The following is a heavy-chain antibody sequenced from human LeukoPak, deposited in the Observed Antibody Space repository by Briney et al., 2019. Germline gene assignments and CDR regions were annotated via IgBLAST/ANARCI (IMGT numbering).Heavy chain of an antibody. CDR1: GYTFTGYY. V-gene: IGHV1-2*02. Sequence: ASVKVSCKASGYTFTGYYIHWVRQAPGQGLEWMGWINPSSGGTNYAQKFQGRVTMTRDTSISTVYMELSRLRSDDTAVYYCARFGSKIQIRFLEWSLSLDIWGQGTMVTVSS. D-gene: IGHD3-3*01. CDR2: INPSSGGT. J-gene: IGHJ3*02. CDR3: ARFGSKIQIRFLEWSLSLDI.